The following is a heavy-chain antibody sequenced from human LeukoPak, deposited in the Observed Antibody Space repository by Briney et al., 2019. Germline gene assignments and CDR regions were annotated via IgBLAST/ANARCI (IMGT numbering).Heavy chain of an antibody. V-gene: IGHV1-18*01. J-gene: IGHJ6*02. CDR3: ARDQKGFLEWLPHYYGMDV. D-gene: IGHD3-3*01. CDR1: GHTFTSYG. Sequence: ASVKVSCKASGHTFTSYGISWVRQAPGQGLEWMGWISAYNGNTNYAQKLQGRVTMTTDTSTSTAYMELRSLRSDDTAVYYCARDQKGFLEWLPHYYGMDVWGQGTTVTVSS. CDR2: ISAYNGNT.